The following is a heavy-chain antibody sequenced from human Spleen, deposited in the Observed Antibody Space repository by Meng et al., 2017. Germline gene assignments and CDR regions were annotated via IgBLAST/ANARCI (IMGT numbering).Heavy chain of an antibody. CDR2: IYQSGNT. J-gene: IGHJ5*02. V-gene: IGHV4-4*02. Sequence: QVPLLESGPVLVMPSGTFPLTCAAAGDSISSSNGYSWGRQPPGKGLEWIGEIYQSGNTNYNPSLESRVTISLDRSKNQLSLKLSSVTAADTAVYYCARRTTFGIRSWFDPWGQGILVTVSS. CDR3: ARRTTFGIRSWFDP. D-gene: IGHD1/OR15-1a*01. CDR1: GDSISSSNG.